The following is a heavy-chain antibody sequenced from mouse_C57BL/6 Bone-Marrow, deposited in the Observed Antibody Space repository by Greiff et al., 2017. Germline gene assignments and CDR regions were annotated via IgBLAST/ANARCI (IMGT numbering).Heavy chain of an antibody. D-gene: IGHD4-1*01. CDR3: ARAALTVCDY. CDR2: INPGSGGT. Sequence: VQLKESGAELVRPGTSVKVSCKASGYAFTNYLIEWVKQRPGQGLEWIGVINPGSGGTTYNEKFKGKATLTADKSSSTAYMQLSSLTSEDSAVYFCARAALTVCDYWGQGTTLTVSS. V-gene: IGHV1-54*01. CDR1: GYAFTNYL. J-gene: IGHJ2*01.